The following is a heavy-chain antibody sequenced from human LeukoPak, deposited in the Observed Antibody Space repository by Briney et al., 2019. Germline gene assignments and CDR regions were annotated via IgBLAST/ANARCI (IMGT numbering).Heavy chain of an antibody. CDR1: GFTFSRPA. CDR3: AKEYYYDF. CDR2: ITGSGVGT. J-gene: IGHJ4*02. V-gene: IGHV3-23*01. Sequence: TGGSLRLXCAASGFTFSRPAMSWVRQAPGKGLEWVSCITGSGVGTYYADSVKGRFTISRDNSKNTLYLQMDSLRGEDTAVYYCAKEYYYDFWGQGALVTVSS.